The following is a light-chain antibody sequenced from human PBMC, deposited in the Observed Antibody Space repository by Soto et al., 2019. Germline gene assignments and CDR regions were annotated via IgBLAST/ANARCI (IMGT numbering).Light chain of an antibody. CDR1: QTISSW. Sequence: DIQMTQSPSTLSASVGDRVTITCRASQTISSWLAWHQQKPGKAPKLLIYKASTLKSGVPSRFSGSGSGTEFTLTISSLQPDDLATYYRQHYRSYSEAVAQGTKVDI. CDR2: KAS. J-gene: IGKJ1*01. CDR3: QHYRSYSEA. V-gene: IGKV1-5*03.